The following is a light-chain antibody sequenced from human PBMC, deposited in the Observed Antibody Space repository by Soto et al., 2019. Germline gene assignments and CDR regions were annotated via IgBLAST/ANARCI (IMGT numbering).Light chain of an antibody. J-gene: IGKJ1*01. V-gene: IGKV3-15*01. CDR3: QQSPT. Sequence: VMTQSPATLSVSPGVRATLSCSASKSVSTNLAWYQQKPGQAPRLPMYDASTRATGIPSMFSGSGSGKELTITISSRQSEDFAVYYCQQSPTFGQGTKVDIK. CDR2: DAS. CDR1: KSVSTN.